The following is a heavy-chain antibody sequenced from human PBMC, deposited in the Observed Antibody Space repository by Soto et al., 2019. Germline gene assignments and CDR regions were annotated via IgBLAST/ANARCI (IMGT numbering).Heavy chain of an antibody. CDR2: IVPMSGKV. Sequence: QVQLVQSGAEVEKPGSSVKVSCKVSGGTTSSYTIGWVRQAPGQGLQWMGNIVPMSGKVDYAQKFQDRVTLPADKSTRTVYMELRRLRSEDTAVYFCALRTGNWNPLGDWGQGTLVSVSS. J-gene: IGHJ4*02. V-gene: IGHV1-69*02. CDR3: ALRTGNWNPLGD. CDR1: GGTTSSYT. D-gene: IGHD1-1*01.